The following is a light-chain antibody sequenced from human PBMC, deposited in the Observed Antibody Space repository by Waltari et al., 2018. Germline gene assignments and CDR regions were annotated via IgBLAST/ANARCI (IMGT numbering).Light chain of an antibody. CDR2: DAS. J-gene: IGKJ1*01. Sequence: ELVLTQSPGTLSLSPGERAPLSCRASQSVSSSYLAWYQQKPGQAPRLLMYDASSRATGIPDRFSGSGSGTDFTLTISRLEPEDFAVYYCQQYGSSPLWTFGQGTKVEI. V-gene: IGKV3-20*01. CDR3: QQYGSSPLWT. CDR1: QSVSSSY.